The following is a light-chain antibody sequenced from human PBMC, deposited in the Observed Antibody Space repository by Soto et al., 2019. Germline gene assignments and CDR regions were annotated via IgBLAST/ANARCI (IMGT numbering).Light chain of an antibody. Sequence: QAVVTQPASVSGSPGQSITISCAGTISDVGYYDYVSWYQQHPGKAPKLIIYEVKNRPSGVSPRFSGSKSGNTASLTISGLQAEDETDYYCSSYTSSGTLVFGGGTKLTVL. CDR1: ISDVGYYDY. CDR3: SSYTSSGTLV. V-gene: IGLV2-14*01. CDR2: EVK. J-gene: IGLJ3*02.